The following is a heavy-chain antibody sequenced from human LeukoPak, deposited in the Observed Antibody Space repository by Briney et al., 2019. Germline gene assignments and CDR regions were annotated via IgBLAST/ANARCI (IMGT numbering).Heavy chain of an antibody. CDR3: AKGRGVVTATYFDY. J-gene: IGHJ4*02. CDR2: ISWDGGST. Sequence: GGSLRLSCAASGFTFDDYTMHWVRQAPGKGLEWVSLISWDGGSTYYADFVKGRFTISRDNSKNSLYLQMNSLRTEDTALYYCAKGRGVVTATYFDYWGQGTLVTVSS. D-gene: IGHD2-21*02. V-gene: IGHV3-43*01. CDR1: GFTFDDYT.